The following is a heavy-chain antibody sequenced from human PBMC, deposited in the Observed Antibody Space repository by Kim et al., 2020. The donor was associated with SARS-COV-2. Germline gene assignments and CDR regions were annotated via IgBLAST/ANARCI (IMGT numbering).Heavy chain of an antibody. J-gene: IGHJ4*02. V-gene: IGHV3-21*01. D-gene: IGHD6-13*01. Sequence: YGDSVKGRFTITRDNAKNSLYLQMNSLSVEDTAVYYCAREIDIAAAGIDYWGQGTLVTVSS. CDR3: AREIDIAAAGIDY.